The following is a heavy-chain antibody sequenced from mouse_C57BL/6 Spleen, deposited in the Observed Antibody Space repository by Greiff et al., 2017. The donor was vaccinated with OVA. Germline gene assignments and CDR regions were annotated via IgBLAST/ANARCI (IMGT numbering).Heavy chain of an antibody. Sequence: QVHVKQPGAELVKPGASVKLSCKASGYTFTSYWMHWVKQRPGQGLEWIGMIHPNSGSTNYNEKFKSKATLTVDKSSSTAYMQLSSLTSEDSAVYYCARQDYGSSSFDYWGQGTTLTVSS. J-gene: IGHJ2*01. CDR2: IHPNSGST. CDR1: GYTFTSYW. CDR3: ARQDYGSSSFDY. V-gene: IGHV1-64*01. D-gene: IGHD1-1*01.